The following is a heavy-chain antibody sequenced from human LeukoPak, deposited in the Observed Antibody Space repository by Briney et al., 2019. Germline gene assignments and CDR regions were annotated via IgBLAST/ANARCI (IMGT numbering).Heavy chain of an antibody. V-gene: IGHV3-30*03. CDR2: ISYDGSNK. J-gene: IGHJ3*02. Sequence: GGSLRLSCAASGFSFSNFGMHWVRQAPGKGLEWVAVISYDGSNKYFADSVKGRFTISRDNSKNTLYLQMNSLRAEDTAVYYCARATPTTVVGGTGLAFDIWGQGTMVTVSS. D-gene: IGHD4-23*01. CDR1: GFSFSNFG. CDR3: ARATPTTVVGGTGLAFDI.